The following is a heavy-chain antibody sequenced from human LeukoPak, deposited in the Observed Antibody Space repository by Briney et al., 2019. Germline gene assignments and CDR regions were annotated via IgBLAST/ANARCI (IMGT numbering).Heavy chain of an antibody. Sequence: GESLKISCKGFGYRFTKYWIGWVRQMPGKGLEWMGIIYGGDSDSRYSPSFQGQVTISVDKSINTAFLQWSSLKASDTAMYYCARRVGWELIEGSAFDIWGQGIMVTVSS. V-gene: IGHV5-51*01. CDR2: IYGGDSDS. CDR1: GYRFTKYW. D-gene: IGHD1-26*01. J-gene: IGHJ3*02. CDR3: ARRVGWELIEGSAFDI.